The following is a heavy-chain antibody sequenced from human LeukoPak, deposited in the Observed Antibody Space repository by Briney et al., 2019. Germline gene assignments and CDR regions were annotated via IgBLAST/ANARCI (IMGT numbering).Heavy chain of an antibody. CDR1: GFTFSSYS. V-gene: IGHV3-21*01. CDR3: ARLLSPGVYYYYYYMDV. D-gene: IGHD1-14*01. CDR2: ISSSSSYI. Sequence: PGGSLRLSCAASGFTFSSYSMNWVRQAPGKGLEWVSSISSSSSYIYYADSVKGRFTIPRDNAKNSLYLQMNSLRAEDTAVYYCARLLSPGVYYYYYYMDVWGKGTTVTISS. J-gene: IGHJ6*03.